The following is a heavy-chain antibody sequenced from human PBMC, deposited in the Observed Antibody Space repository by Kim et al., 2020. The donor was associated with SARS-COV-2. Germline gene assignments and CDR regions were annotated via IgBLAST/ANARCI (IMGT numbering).Heavy chain of an antibody. CDR2: IKSNNYGWTT. CDR3: TSRGAKWLSPWDYGMDV. D-gene: IGHD6-19*01. J-gene: IGHJ6*01. Sequence: GGSLRLSCADSGFTFRNAWMSWVRQAPGKGLEWVGRIKSNNYGWTTDYAAPVKGRFSISRDDSTNTLYLQMNSLKTEDTAVYYCTSRGAKWLSPWDYGMDVWGQGTTVTVSS. CDR1: GFTFRNAW. V-gene: IGHV3-15*01.